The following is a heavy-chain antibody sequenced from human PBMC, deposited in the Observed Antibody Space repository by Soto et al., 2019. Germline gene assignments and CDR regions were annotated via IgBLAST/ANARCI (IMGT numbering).Heavy chain of an antibody. J-gene: IGHJ3*02. V-gene: IGHV3-23*01. Sequence: EVQVLESGGGLVQPGGSLRLSCEGSGFTVSSHAMTWIRQAPGKGPEWVSTVTADGGTYYADSVKGRFAMSRDTSENTLYLQMNSLGAEDTAAYYCAPHVSCSGGSCQYDAFAIRGQXT. CDR3: APHVSCSGGSCQYDAFAI. CDR2: VTADGGT. D-gene: IGHD2-15*01. CDR1: GFTVSSHA.